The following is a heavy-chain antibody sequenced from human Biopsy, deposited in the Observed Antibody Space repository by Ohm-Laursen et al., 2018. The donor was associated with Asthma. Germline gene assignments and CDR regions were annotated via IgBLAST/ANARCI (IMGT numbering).Heavy chain of an antibody. Sequence: GASVKVSCKPLGGTFNTYVIGWVRQAPGQGLEWMGGINSVFGTTTYPQKFQGRVTITADDSTSTVYMELSSLRSEDTAVYYCARKAGSCISRTCYSLDFWGQGTLATVSS. V-gene: IGHV1-69*13. D-gene: IGHD2-2*01. J-gene: IGHJ4*02. CDR1: GGTFNTYV. CDR3: ARKAGSCISRTCYSLDF. CDR2: INSVFGTT.